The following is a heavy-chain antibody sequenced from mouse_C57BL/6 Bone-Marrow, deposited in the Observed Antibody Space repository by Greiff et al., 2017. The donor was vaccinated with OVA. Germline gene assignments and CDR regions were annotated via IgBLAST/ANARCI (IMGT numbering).Heavy chain of an antibody. CDR2: IYPRDGST. V-gene: IGHV1-85*01. CDR1: GYTFTSYD. J-gene: IGHJ3*01. Sequence: VQLQESGPELVKPGASVKLSCKASGYTFTSYDINWVKQRPGPGLEWIGWIYPRDGSTKYNEKFKGKATLTVDTSSSTAYMELHSLTSEDSAVYFCARSGYSNYVGFAYWGQGTLVTVSA. CDR3: ARSGYSNYVGFAY. D-gene: IGHD2-5*01.